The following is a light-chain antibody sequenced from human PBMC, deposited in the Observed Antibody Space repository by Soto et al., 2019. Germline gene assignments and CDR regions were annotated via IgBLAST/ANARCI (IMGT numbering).Light chain of an antibody. Sequence: IHLPQSPSSLSASVGDRVTITCRDSQGISSYLAWYQQKPGKAPKLLIYAASTLQSGVPSRFSGSGSGTDFTLTISSLQPEDFATYYCQQLNSYPWTFGQGTKVDIK. CDR3: QQLNSYPWT. CDR2: AAS. J-gene: IGKJ1*01. V-gene: IGKV1-9*01. CDR1: QGISSY.